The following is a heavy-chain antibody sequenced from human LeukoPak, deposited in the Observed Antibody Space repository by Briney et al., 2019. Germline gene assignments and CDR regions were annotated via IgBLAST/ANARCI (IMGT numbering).Heavy chain of an antibody. CDR1: GFTFSNLG. CDR2: IWIDGSDK. Sequence: GGSLRLSCAASGFTFSNLGMHWVRQAPGKGLEWVSLIWIDGSDKKYADSVKGRFTISRDNSKNTLFLQMNSLRVEDTAVYYCVRDNGPEQLALDLWGQGTLVTVSS. J-gene: IGHJ5*02. D-gene: IGHD6-6*01. CDR3: VRDNGPEQLALDL. V-gene: IGHV3-33*01.